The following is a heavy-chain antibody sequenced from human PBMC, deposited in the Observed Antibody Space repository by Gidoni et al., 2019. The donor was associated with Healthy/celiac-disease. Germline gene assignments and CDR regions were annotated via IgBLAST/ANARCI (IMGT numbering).Heavy chain of an antibody. V-gene: IGHV4-34*01. CDR2: INQSGST. Sequence: QVQLQQRGAGLSTPSETLSLTCAVYGVCFRGYYWSWIRQPPGKGLEWIGEINQSGSTNYNPSLNSRVTISVDTSKNQFSLKLSSVTAADTAVYYCARGRRRIAAADPKINPPDYWGQGTLVTVSS. CDR3: ARGRRRIAAADPKINPPDY. J-gene: IGHJ4*02. CDR1: GVCFRGYY. D-gene: IGHD6-13*01.